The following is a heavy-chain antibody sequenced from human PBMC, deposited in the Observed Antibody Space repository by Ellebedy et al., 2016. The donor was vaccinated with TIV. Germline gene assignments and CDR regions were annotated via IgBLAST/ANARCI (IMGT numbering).Heavy chain of an antibody. CDR1: GFTFSSYG. CDR2: IWYDGSNK. Sequence: GESLKISCAASGFTFSSYGMHWVRQAPGKGLEWVAVIWYDGSNKYYADSVKGRFTISRNNSKNTLYLQMNSLRAEDTAVYYCARANCSGGSCYSPYFDYWGQGTLVTVSS. D-gene: IGHD2-15*01. CDR3: ARANCSGGSCYSPYFDY. V-gene: IGHV3-33*08. J-gene: IGHJ4*02.